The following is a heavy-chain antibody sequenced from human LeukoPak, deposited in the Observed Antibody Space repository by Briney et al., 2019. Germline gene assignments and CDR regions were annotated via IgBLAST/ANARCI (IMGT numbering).Heavy chain of an antibody. J-gene: IGHJ3*02. CDR2: IRGSGGGT. Sequence: GGSLRLSCAASEFTFSNYAMMWLRQAPEKGPEWVSAIRGSGGGTEYADSVKGRFTISRDNSKNTLYLQMNSMRAEDTAVYYCAKEGRGGFDIWGQGTMVTVSS. CDR3: AKEGRGGFDI. CDR1: EFTFSNYA. V-gene: IGHV3-23*01. D-gene: IGHD3-16*01.